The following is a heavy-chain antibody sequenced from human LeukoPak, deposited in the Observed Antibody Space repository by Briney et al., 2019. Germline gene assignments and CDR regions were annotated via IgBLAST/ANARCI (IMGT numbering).Heavy chain of an antibody. V-gene: IGHV3-74*03. D-gene: IGHD3-9*01. CDR1: GFPLNSRW. CDR3: AKDEIPLRYFDWLSYYFDY. CDR2: IENDGIAT. Sequence: GGYLTLSCAASGFPLNSRWMHWVRHAPGKGLMWVSRIENDGIATTYAESVKGRFTISRDNSKNTLYLQMNSLRAEDTAVYYCAKDEIPLRYFDWLSYYFDYWGQGTLVTVSS. J-gene: IGHJ4*02.